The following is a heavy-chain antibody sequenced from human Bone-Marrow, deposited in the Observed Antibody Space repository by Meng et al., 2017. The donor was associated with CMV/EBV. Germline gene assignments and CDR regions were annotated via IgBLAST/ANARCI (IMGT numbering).Heavy chain of an antibody. V-gene: IGHV1-46*01. CDR1: GYTFTSYY. CDR3: ASSGYCSSTSCYTGAFDP. CDR2: INPSGGST. D-gene: IGHD2-2*02. Sequence: ASVKVSCKASGYTFTSYYMHWVRQAPGQGLEWMGIINPSGGSTSYAQKFQGRVTITTDESTSTAYMELSSLRSEDTAVYYCASSGYCSSTSCYTGAFDPWGQGTLVTVSS. J-gene: IGHJ5*02.